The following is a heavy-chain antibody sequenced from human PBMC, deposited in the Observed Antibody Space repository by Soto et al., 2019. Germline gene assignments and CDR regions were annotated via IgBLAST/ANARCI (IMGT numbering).Heavy chain of an antibody. J-gene: IGHJ4*02. D-gene: IGHD3-22*01. CDR1: GFTFSSYA. V-gene: IGHV3-23*01. CDR3: AKGRITMIVVVLHFDY. Sequence: GGSLRLSCAASGFTFSSYAMSWVRQAPGKGLEWVSAISGSGGSTYYADSVKGRFTISRDNSKNTLYLQMNSLRAEDTAVYYCAKGRITMIVVVLHFDYWGQGTLVTVSS. CDR2: ISGSGGST.